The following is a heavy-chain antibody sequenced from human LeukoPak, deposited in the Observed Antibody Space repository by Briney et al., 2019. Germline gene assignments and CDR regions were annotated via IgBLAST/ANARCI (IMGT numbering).Heavy chain of an antibody. Sequence: PSETLSLTCIVSGGSISSYDWSWIRQPPGKGLEWIGFIYVSGSTKYSPSLESRVTISVDTSKNQFSLKLSSVTAADTAVYYCASSGYMDVWGKGTTVTVSS. CDR2: IYVSGST. J-gene: IGHJ6*03. D-gene: IGHD6-25*01. CDR3: ASSGYMDV. V-gene: IGHV4-4*09. CDR1: GGSISSYD.